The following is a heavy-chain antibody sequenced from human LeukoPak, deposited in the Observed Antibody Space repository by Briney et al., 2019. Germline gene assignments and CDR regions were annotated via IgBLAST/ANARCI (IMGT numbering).Heavy chain of an antibody. V-gene: IGHV1-18*01. J-gene: IGHJ6*03. CDR1: GYTFTSHG. CDR2: ISTYNGNT. D-gene: IGHD6-19*01. Sequence: GASVKVSCKASGYTFTSHGISWVRQAPGQGLEWMGWISTYNGNTNYAQKLQGRVSMTTDTSTSTAYMDLRSLRSDDTAVYYCARDLRYSSGLSASGMDVWGKGTTVTISS. CDR3: ARDLRYSSGLSASGMDV.